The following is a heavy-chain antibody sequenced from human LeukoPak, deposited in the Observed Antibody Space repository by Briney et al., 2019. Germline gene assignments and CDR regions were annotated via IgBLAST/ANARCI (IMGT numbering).Heavy chain of an antibody. CDR2: INHSGST. CDR3: ARYSGYDEPFEY. D-gene: IGHD5-12*01. J-gene: IGHJ4*02. Sequence: PSETLSLTCAVYGGSFSRYSCSWIRQPPGKGLEWIGEINHSGSTNYNPSLKGRVTISVDTSKNQFSLKLRSVTAADTAVYYCARYSGYDEPFEYWGQGTLVTVSS. CDR1: GGSFSRYS. V-gene: IGHV4-34*01.